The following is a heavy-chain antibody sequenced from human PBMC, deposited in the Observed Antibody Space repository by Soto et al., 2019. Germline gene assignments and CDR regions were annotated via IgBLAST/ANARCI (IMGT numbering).Heavy chain of an antibody. CDR2: IIPIFGTA. CDR1: GGTFSSYA. J-gene: IGHJ4*02. CDR3: ASGSHIVVVTASWFDY. D-gene: IGHD2-21*02. V-gene: IGHV1-69*05. Sequence: QVQLVQSGAEVKKPGSSVKVSCKASGGTFSSYAISWVRQAPGQGLEWMGGIIPIFGTANYAQKFQGRVTITXXEXTXXAYRELSSLRSEDTAVYYCASGSHIVVVTASWFDYWGQGTLVTVSS.